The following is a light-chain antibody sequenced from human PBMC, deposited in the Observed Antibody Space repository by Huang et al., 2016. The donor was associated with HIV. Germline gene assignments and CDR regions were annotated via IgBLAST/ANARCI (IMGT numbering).Light chain of an antibody. J-gene: IGKJ1*01. V-gene: IGKV3-15*01. Sequence: EVVMTQSPATLSVSPGEGATLSCRASQSVSSNVAWFQQKHGQPPRLLIYGVSTRATGVPARFSGSGSGTEFTLTISSLQSEDFAVYYCQQYNNWPRTFGQGTKVEI. CDR3: QQYNNWPRT. CDR1: QSVSSN. CDR2: GVS.